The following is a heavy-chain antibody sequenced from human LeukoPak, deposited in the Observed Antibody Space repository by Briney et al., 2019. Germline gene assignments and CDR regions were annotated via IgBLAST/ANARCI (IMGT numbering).Heavy chain of an antibody. CDR3: ARGYCSGGSCPVGY. Sequence: ASVKVSCKASGYTFTSYGISWVRQAPGQGLEWMGWISAYNGNTNYAQKFQGRVTMTRDTSTSTVYMELSSLRSEDTAVYYCARGYCSGGSCPVGYWGQGTLVTVSS. CDR2: ISAYNGNT. D-gene: IGHD2-15*01. V-gene: IGHV1-18*01. J-gene: IGHJ4*02. CDR1: GYTFTSYG.